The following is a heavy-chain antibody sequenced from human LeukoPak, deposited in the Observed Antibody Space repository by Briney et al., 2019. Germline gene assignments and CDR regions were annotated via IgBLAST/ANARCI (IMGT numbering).Heavy chain of an antibody. CDR2: IYSSGST. D-gene: IGHD2-21*01. V-gene: IGHV4-39*01. Sequence: SETLSLTCTVSGGSITSSSYYWGWIRQPPGKGLEWIGSIYSSGSTYYNPSLKSRVTISVDTSKNQFSLKLSSVTAANTAVYYCARPILGHDAFDIWGQGTMVTVSS. CDR3: ARPILGHDAFDI. J-gene: IGHJ3*02. CDR1: GGSITSSSYY.